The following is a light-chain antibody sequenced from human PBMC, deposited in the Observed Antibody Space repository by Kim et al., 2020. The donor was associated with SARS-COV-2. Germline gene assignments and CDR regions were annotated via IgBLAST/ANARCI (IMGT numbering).Light chain of an antibody. CDR2: AAS. CDR1: QDIANS. V-gene: IGKV1-27*01. CDR3: QKYNSAPWT. Sequence: SSVGERVTITCRASQDIANSLAWYQQKPGKVPKVLIYAASTWQSGVPSRFSGSGSGTEFTLTIGSLQTEDAATYYCQKYNSAPWTFGPGTKVDIK. J-gene: IGKJ1*01.